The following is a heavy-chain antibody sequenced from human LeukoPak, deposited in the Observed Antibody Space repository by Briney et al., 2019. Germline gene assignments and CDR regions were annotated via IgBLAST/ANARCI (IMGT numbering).Heavy chain of an antibody. Sequence: GASVKVSCKASGYTFTSYDINWVRQATGQGLEWMGWMNPNSGNTGYAQKFQGRVTMTRNTSISTAYMELSSLRSEDTAVYHCARAWSGGHNYFGGYWGQGTLVTVSS. J-gene: IGHJ4*02. CDR1: GYTFTSYD. D-gene: IGHD5-24*01. CDR3: ARAWSGGHNYFGGY. V-gene: IGHV1-8*01. CDR2: MNPNSGNT.